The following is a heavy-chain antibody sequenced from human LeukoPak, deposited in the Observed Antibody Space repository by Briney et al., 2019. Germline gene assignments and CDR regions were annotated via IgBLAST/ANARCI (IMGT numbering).Heavy chain of an antibody. D-gene: IGHD3-3*01. V-gene: IGHV1-24*01. J-gene: IGHJ5*02. Sequence: ASVKVSCKVSGHSLTEVSIHWVRQAPGKGLDWMGGYNAEKAEAVYAQKFQGRVTMTEDTSTDTAYMELSSLRSEDTAVYYCATSPPEMYYDFSRWFDPWGQGTLVTVSS. CDR2: YNAEKAEA. CDR1: GHSLTEVS. CDR3: ATSPPEMYYDFSRWFDP.